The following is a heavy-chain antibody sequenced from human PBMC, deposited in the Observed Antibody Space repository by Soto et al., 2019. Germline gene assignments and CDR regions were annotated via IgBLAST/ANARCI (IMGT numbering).Heavy chain of an antibody. CDR2: IYYTGST. V-gene: IGHV4-59*01. D-gene: IGHD3-16*01. CDR1: GGSISSYY. Sequence: SETLSLTCTVSGGSISSYYWSWIRQPPGKGLEWIGYIYYTGSTNYNPSLKSRVTLSLDTSKNQFSLKLSSVTAADTAVYYCARASSCAYDSCAFDPWGQGTLVTVSS. J-gene: IGHJ5*02. CDR3: ARASSCAYDSCAFDP.